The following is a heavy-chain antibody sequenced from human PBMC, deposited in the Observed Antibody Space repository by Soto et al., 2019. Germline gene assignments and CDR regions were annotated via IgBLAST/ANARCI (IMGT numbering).Heavy chain of an antibody. D-gene: IGHD2-2*01. CDR3: ARRKERSGPYHLDY. CDR2: MNPNTGNT. V-gene: IGHV1-8*01. CDR1: GYTFATYD. J-gene: IGHJ4*02. Sequence: ASVKVSCKASGYTFATYDIAWVRQATGQGLEWMGWMNPNTGNTGYAQAFRGRVTMTRNTSITTAYMELSSLRSEDTAVYFCARRKERSGPYHLDYWGQGIMVTVSS.